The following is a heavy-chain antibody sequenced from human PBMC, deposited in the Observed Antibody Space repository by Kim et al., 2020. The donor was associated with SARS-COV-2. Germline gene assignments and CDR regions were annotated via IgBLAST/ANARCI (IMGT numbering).Heavy chain of an antibody. CDR2: IDPSDSYT. CDR1: GYSFTSYW. CDR3: ASPLGRFGELEGY. D-gene: IGHD3-10*01. Sequence: GESLKISCKGSGYSFTSYWISWVRQMPGKGLEWMGRIDPSDSYTNYSPSFQGHVTISADKSISTAYLQWSSLKASDAAMYYCASPLGRFGELEGYWGQGTLVTVSS. V-gene: IGHV5-10-1*01. J-gene: IGHJ4*02.